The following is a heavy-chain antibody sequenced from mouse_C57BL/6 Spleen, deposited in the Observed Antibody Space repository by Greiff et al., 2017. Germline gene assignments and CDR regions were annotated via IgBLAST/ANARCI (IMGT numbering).Heavy chain of an antibody. V-gene: IGHV14-1*01. CDR2: IDPEDGDT. Sequence: EVQLQQSGAELVRPGASVKLSCTASGFNIKDYYMHWVKQRPEQGLEWIGRIDPEDGDTEYAPKFQGKATMTADTSSNTAYLQLSSLTSEDTAVYYCTTGPHGSSYDAYWGQGTLVTVSA. CDR3: TTGPHGSSYDAY. J-gene: IGHJ3*01. D-gene: IGHD1-1*01. CDR1: GFNIKDYY.